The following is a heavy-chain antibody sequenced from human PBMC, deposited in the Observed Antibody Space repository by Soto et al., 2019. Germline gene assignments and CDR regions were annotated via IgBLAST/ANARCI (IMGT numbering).Heavy chain of an antibody. V-gene: IGHV1-2*04. Sequence: ASVKVSCKASGYTFTGYYMHWVRQAPGQGLEWMGWINPNSGGTNYAQKFQGWVTMTRDTSISTAYMELSRLRSDDTAVYYCARGPPQEDNCNSHMDVWGKGTTVTVSS. J-gene: IGHJ6*04. CDR3: ARGPPQEDNCNSHMDV. D-gene: IGHD1-7*01. CDR2: INPNSGGT. CDR1: GYTFTGYY.